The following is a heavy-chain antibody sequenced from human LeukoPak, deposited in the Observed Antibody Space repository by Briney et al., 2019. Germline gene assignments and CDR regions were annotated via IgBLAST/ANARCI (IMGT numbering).Heavy chain of an antibody. J-gene: IGHJ3*02. CDR1: GGSINSNSYF. CDR2: IYASGGT. D-gene: IGHD3-22*01. Sequence: SETLSLTCTVSGGSINSNSYFWNWIRQPAGKRLEWIERIYASGGTDYNPSLRSRLSMSINRSSNQISLTLRSVTAADTAVYYCARYVDPYDISPHSFDIWGQGTVVTVSS. CDR3: ARYVDPYDISPHSFDI. V-gene: IGHV4-61*02.